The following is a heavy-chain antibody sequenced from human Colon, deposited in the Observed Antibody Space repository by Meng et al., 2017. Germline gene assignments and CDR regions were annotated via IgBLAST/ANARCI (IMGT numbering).Heavy chain of an antibody. Sequence: VPLQESGHGLVRPSETLSLPCTVSGGSVSSGDYYWSGIRQPPGKGLGWLGYVYYTGNTNYNPSLKNRVTISLDTSNNQFSLKLTSMTAADAAIYYCARVNGDFDEAWFDPWGQGTLVTASS. CDR2: VYYTGNT. D-gene: IGHD2-21*02. J-gene: IGHJ5*02. V-gene: IGHV4-61*08. CDR3: ARVNGDFDEAWFDP. CDR1: GGSVSSGDYY.